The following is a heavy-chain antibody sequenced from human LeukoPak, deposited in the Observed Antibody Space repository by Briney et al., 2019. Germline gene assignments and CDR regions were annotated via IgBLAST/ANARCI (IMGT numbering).Heavy chain of an antibody. CDR1: GFXFSSYE. CDR3: ARTMWGFDY. D-gene: IGHD7-27*01. Sequence: GGSLRLSCAASGFXFSSYEINWVRQAPGKGLEWVSYISSSGSTIYYADSVKGRFTISRDNAKRSLFLQMNSLRVEDTAVYYCARTMWGFDYWGQGTLVTVSS. V-gene: IGHV3-48*03. J-gene: IGHJ4*02. CDR2: ISSSGSTI.